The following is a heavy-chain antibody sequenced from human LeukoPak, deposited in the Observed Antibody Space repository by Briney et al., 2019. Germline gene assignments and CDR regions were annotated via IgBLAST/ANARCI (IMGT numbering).Heavy chain of an antibody. V-gene: IGHV3-23*01. D-gene: IGHD3-10*01. CDR3: AKDVYYYGSGSSLFDY. CDR2: ISGSGGST. CDR1: GFTFSSYA. Sequence: GGSLRLSCAASGFTFSSYAMSWVRQAPGTGLEWVSAISGSGGSTYYADSVKGRFTISRDNSKNTLYLQMNSLRAEDTAVYYCAKDVYYYGSGSSLFDYWGQGTLVTVSS. J-gene: IGHJ4*02.